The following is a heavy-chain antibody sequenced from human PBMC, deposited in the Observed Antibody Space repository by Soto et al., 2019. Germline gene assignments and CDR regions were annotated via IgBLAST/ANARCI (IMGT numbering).Heavy chain of an antibody. Sequence: SETLSLTCTVSGGSISSYYWSWIRQPPGKGLEWIGYIYYSGSTNYNPSLKSRVTISVDTSKNQFSLKLSSVTAADTAVYYCARLVRDCSSTSCHARGAFDIWGQGTMVTVSS. CDR3: ARLVRDCSSTSCHARGAFDI. V-gene: IGHV4-59*08. J-gene: IGHJ3*02. CDR1: GGSISSYY. CDR2: IYYSGST. D-gene: IGHD2-2*01.